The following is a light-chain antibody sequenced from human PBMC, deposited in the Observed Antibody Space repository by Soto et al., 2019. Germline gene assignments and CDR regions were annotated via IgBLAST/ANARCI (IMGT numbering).Light chain of an antibody. CDR3: QHYESSPPSYT. CDR2: GAS. J-gene: IGKJ2*01. Sequence: EIVLTQTPGTLSLSPGERATLSCRASQSLTSTYLAWYQQKPGQAPRLLIYGASSRATGIPDRFSGSGSGTDFTLTISRLEPEVFAVYYCQHYESSPPSYTFGQGTNLEIK. V-gene: IGKV3-20*01. CDR1: QSLTSTY.